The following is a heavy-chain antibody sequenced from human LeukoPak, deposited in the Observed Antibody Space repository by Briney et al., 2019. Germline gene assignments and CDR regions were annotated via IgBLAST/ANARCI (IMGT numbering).Heavy chain of an antibody. CDR3: ARPLSGSSSWHGDAFDI. Sequence: PSETLSLTCTVSGGSISSSTYYWGGIRQPPGKGLEWIGSIYYSGSTYYNAALKSRVTISADTSKNQFSLTLSSVPAADTAVYYCARPLSGSSSWHGDAFDIWGQGTMVTVSS. CDR1: GGSISSSTYY. V-gene: IGHV4-39*01. CDR2: IYYSGST. D-gene: IGHD6-13*01. J-gene: IGHJ3*02.